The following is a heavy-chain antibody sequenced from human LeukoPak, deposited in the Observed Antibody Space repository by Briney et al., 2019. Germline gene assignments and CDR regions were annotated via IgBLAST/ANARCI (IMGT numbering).Heavy chain of an antibody. D-gene: IGHD6-13*01. CDR3: ARGGDSWYYFDY. CDR2: IIPIFGTA. V-gene: IGHV1-69*06. CDR1: GGTFSSYA. Sequence: GASVKVSCKASGGTFSSYAISWVRQAPGQGLEWMGGIIPIFGTANYAQKFQGRVTITADKSTSTAYMELRSLRSDDTAVYYCARGGDSWYYFDYWGQGTLVTVSS. J-gene: IGHJ4*02.